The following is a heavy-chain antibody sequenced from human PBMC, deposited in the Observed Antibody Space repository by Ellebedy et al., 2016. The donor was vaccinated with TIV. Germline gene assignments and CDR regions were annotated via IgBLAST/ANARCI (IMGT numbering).Heavy chain of an antibody. J-gene: IGHJ5*01. CDR1: GFTFSSFA. Sequence: PGGSLRLSCEASGFTFSSFAMHWVRQAPGKGLEWVAVTSYNGKVPYFAVPVKGRLTISSNNSKNTLYLQLNSRKDEDTAVYYCARGGGRYSYGGNNWFDSWGQGTLVTVSS. V-gene: IGHV3-30*04. D-gene: IGHD5-18*01. CDR3: ARGGGRYSYGGNNWFDS. CDR2: TSYNGKVP.